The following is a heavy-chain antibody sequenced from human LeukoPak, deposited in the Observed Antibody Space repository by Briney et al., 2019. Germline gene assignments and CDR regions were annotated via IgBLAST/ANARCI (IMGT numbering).Heavy chain of an antibody. D-gene: IGHD2-2*01. CDR1: GGSISSGGYY. V-gene: IGHV4-31*03. J-gene: IGHJ6*02. CDR2: IYYSGST. Sequence: SQTLSLTCTVSGGSISSGGYYWSWIRQHPGKGLEWIGYIYYSGSTYYNPSLKSRITISLDTSKNQFSLKLSSVTAADTAVYYCARWLGCSSTSCYWNYYYYYGMDVWGQGTTVTVSS. CDR3: ARWLGCSSTSCYWNYYYYYGMDV.